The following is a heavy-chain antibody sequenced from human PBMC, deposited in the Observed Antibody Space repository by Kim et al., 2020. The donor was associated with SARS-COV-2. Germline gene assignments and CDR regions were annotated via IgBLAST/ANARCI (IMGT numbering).Heavy chain of an antibody. J-gene: IGHJ4*02. Sequence: NPSLKSRVTISVDTSKNQFSLKLSSVTAADTAVYYCAKRRGRRDGYAFDYWGQGTLVTVSS. CDR3: AKRRGRRDGYAFDY. D-gene: IGHD5-12*01. V-gene: IGHV4-34*01.